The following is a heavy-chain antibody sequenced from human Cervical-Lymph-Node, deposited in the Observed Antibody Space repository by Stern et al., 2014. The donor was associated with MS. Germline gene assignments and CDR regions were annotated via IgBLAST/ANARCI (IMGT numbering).Heavy chain of an antibody. CDR1: GGSLSTLD. D-gene: IGHD6-13*01. CDR3: ARHQAGIAAN. CDR2: IMPLFGTA. Sequence: VQLVQSGAEVKRPESSVEVSCKASGGSLSTLDISWVRQAPGQGLEWVGEIMPLFGTANYAQKFKGRLTITADESTSTVYMELSSLKSEDTAIYFCARHQAGIAANWGQGTLVTVTS. J-gene: IGHJ4*02. V-gene: IGHV1-69*19.